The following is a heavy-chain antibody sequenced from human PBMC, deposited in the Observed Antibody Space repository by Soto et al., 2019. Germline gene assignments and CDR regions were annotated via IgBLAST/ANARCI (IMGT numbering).Heavy chain of an antibody. CDR1: GFTFRDYP. CDR2: LSYDGTAG. V-gene: IGHV3-30*18. CDR3: AKVTARLQSMAVRDY. J-gene: IGHJ4*02. Sequence: QVHLVESGGGVVQPGRSLRLSCTASGFTFRDYPIHWVRQAPGKGLEWVAVLSYDGTAGYYADSVRGRFTISRDTFKSTVYLHKDSARGEDTAVYYCAKVTARLQSMAVRDYGGQGTLDTIPS. D-gene: IGHD6-19*01.